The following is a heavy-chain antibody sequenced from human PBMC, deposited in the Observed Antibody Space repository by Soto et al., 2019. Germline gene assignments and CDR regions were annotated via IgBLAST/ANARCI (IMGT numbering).Heavy chain of an antibody. CDR2: ISYDGSRK. Sequence: QVHLVESGGGVVPPGSSLRLSCAASEFTFRIFAMHWLRQSPGKGLEWVAVISYDGSRKADSVKGRFTVSRDNSWNTLYLQMNSLRAEDTAIYYCARGDREDIEEVVGVRPGEYSMDVWGQGTTVTVSS. CDR1: EFTFRIFA. J-gene: IGHJ6*02. CDR3: ARGDREDIEEVVGVRPGEYSMDV. D-gene: IGHD1-26*01. V-gene: IGHV3-30-3*01.